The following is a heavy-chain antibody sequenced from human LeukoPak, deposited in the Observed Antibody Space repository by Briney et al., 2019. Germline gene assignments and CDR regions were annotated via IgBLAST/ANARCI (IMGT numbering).Heavy chain of an antibody. CDR1: GFTFSTAS. CDR2: FDTGFGT. D-gene: IGHD3-22*01. V-gene: IGHV3-23*01. J-gene: IGHJ4*02. Sequence: GGSLRLSCAASGFTFSTASLHWVRQAPGRGLEWVSAFDTGFGTYYPDSLKGRFTISTDHPKNTLYLQMNSLRAEDTAVYFCAKRGVVIRVILVGFHKEAYYFDSWGQGALVTVSS. CDR3: AKRGVVIRVILVGFHKEAYYFDS.